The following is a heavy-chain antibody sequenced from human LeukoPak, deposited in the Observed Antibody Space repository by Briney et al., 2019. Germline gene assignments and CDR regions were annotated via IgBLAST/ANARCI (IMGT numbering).Heavy chain of an antibody. J-gene: IGHJ6*04. V-gene: IGHV3-48*03. CDR2: ISSSGSTI. CDR1: GFTFSSYE. CDR3: AELGITMIGGV. D-gene: IGHD3-10*02. Sequence: GGSLRLSCAASGFTFSSYEMNWVRQAPGKGLEWVSYISSSGSTIYYADSVKGRFTISRNNAKNSLYLQLNSLRAEDTAVYYCAELGITMIGGVWGKRTTVTISS.